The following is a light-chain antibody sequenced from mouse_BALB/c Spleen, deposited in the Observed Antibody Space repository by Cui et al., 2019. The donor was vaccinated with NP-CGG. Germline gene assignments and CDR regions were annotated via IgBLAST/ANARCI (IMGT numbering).Light chain of an antibody. CDR1: TGAVTTSNY. J-gene: IGLJ1*01. Sequence: AVAHESAPTTSPGETVTLTCRSSTGAVTTSNYANWVQEKPDHLFTGLIGGTNNRASGVPARFSGSLIGDKAALTITGAQTEDEAIYFCALWYSNHWVFGGGTKLTVL. CDR3: ALWYSNHWV. V-gene: IGLV1*01. CDR2: GTN.